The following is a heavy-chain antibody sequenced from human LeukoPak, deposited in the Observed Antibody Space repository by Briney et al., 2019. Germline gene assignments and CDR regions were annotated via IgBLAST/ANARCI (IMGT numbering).Heavy chain of an antibody. CDR2: IYYSGST. CDR3: ARENYDSSGYFDN. CDR1: GGSISSGDYY. Sequence: SETLSLTCTVSGGSISSGDYYWSWIRQPPGKGLGWIGYIYYSGSTYYNPSLKSRVTISVDTSNNQFSLKLSSVTAANTAVHYCARENYDSSGYFDNWGQGTMVTVSS. V-gene: IGHV4-30-4*08. D-gene: IGHD3-22*01. J-gene: IGHJ3*02.